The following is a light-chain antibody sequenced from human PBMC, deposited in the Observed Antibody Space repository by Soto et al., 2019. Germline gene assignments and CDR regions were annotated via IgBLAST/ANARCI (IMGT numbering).Light chain of an antibody. CDR3: QQHGTSPLT. Sequence: EIVLTQSPGTLSLSPGERATLSCRASQSVSSSYLAWYQNKPGQAPRLLIYGASSRATGIPDRFSGSGSGTDFTLTISSLEPEDFAVYYCQQHGTSPLTFGGGTKVEI. V-gene: IGKV3-20*01. J-gene: IGKJ4*01. CDR1: QSVSSSY. CDR2: GAS.